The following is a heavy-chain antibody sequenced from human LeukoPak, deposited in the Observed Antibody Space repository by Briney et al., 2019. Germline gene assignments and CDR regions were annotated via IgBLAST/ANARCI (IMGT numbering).Heavy chain of an antibody. V-gene: IGHV4-4*07. D-gene: IGHD4-17*01. Sequence: SETLSLTCTVSGGSISSHYWSWIWQPAGKGLEWIGRIYTSGSTNYNPSLKSRVTMSVDTSKNQFSLKLSSVTAADTAVYYCARGGGYGDYGYVDNWGQGTLVTVSS. J-gene: IGHJ4*02. CDR2: IYTSGST. CDR3: ARGGGYGDYGYVDN. CDR1: GGSISSHY.